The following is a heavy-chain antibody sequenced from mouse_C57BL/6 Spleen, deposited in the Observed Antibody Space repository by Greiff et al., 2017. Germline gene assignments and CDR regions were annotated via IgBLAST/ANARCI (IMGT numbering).Heavy chain of an antibody. CDR2: IHPNSGST. CDR1: GYTFTSYW. CDR3: RITTVVGDAMDY. D-gene: IGHD1-1*01. V-gene: IGHV1-64*01. J-gene: IGHJ4*01. Sequence: VQLQQPGAELVKPGASVKLSCKASGYTFTSYWMHWVKQRPGQGLEWIGMIHPNSGSTNYNEKFKSKATLTVDKSSSTAYMQLSSLTSEDSAVYYCRITTVVGDAMDYWGQGTSVTVSS.